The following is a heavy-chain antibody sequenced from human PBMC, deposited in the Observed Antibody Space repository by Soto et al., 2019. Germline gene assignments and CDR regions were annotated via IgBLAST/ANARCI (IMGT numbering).Heavy chain of an antibody. CDR3: ARTPGITGTTLVNFDY. V-gene: IGHV1-8*01. J-gene: IGHJ4*02. Sequence: ASVKVSCKASGYTFTSYDINWVRQATGQGLEWMGWMNPNSGNTGYAQKFQGRVTMTRNTSIGTAYMELSSLRSEDTAVYYCARTPGITGTTLVNFDYWGQGTLGTAPQ. CDR1: GYTFTSYD. D-gene: IGHD1-7*01. CDR2: MNPNSGNT.